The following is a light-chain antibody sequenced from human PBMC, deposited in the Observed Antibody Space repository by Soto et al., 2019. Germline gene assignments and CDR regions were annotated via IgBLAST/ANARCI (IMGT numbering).Light chain of an antibody. Sequence: IQLPQSPSSLSASVGDRFTITCRASQGIRHYLAWYQQKPGKVPKLLIYEASNLQSGVPSRFRGGGSGTEFTLTISSLQPEDVATYYCQNFDSAPQTFGQGTKVDIK. CDR3: QNFDSAPQT. V-gene: IGKV1-27*01. CDR2: EAS. J-gene: IGKJ1*01. CDR1: QGIRHY.